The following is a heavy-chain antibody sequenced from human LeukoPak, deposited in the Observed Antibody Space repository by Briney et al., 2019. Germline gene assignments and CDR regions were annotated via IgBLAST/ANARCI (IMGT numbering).Heavy chain of an antibody. D-gene: IGHD5-18*01. CDR1: GGSFSGYY. CDR2: INHSGST. V-gene: IGHV4-34*01. CDR3: ARTTEGGYTYDYFYYYYMDV. Sequence: PSETLSLTCAVYGGSFSGYYWSWIRQPPGKGLGWIGEINHSGSTNYNPSLKSRVTISVDTSKNHFSLKLSSVTAADTAVYYCARTTEGGYTYDYFYYYYMDVWGKGTTVTISS. J-gene: IGHJ6*03.